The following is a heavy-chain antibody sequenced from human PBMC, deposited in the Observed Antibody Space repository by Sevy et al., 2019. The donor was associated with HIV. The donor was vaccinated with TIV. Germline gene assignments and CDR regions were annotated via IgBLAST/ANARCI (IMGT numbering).Heavy chain of an antibody. CDR1: GGSISSSNW. Sequence: SETLSLTCAVSGGSISSSNWWSWVRQPPGKGLEWIGEIYRSGSTNYNPSLKSRVTISVDKSKNQFSLKLSSVTAADTAVYYCAGAAYYYGSGSERDYYYYMDVWGKGTTVTVSS. CDR3: AGAAYYYGSGSERDYYYYMDV. V-gene: IGHV4-4*02. J-gene: IGHJ6*03. CDR2: IYRSGST. D-gene: IGHD3-10*01.